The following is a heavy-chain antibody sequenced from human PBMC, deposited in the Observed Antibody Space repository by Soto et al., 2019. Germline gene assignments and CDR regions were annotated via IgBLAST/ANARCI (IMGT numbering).Heavy chain of an antibody. V-gene: IGHV3-21*01. D-gene: IGHD3-3*01. Sequence: GESLRLSCAASGFTFSSYSMNWVRQAPGKGLEWVSSISSSSSYIYYADSVKGRFTISRDNAKNSLYLQMNSLRAEDTAVYYCARDRVVYYYGMDVWGQGTTVTVSS. CDR2: ISSSSSYI. CDR3: ARDRVVYYYGMDV. CDR1: GFTFSSYS. J-gene: IGHJ6*02.